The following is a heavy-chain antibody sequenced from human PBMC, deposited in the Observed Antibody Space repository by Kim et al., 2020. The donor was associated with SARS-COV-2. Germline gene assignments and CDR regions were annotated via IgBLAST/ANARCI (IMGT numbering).Heavy chain of an antibody. V-gene: IGHV4-39*07. D-gene: IGHD6-25*01. CDR1: GGSISSSSYY. Sequence: SETLSLTCTVSGGSISSSSYYWGWIRQPPGKGLEWIGSIYYSGSTYYNPSLKSRVTISVDTSKNQFSLKLSSVTAADTAVYYCLIEQRTHYYFDYWGQGTLVTVSS. CDR3: LIEQRTHYYFDY. J-gene: IGHJ4*02. CDR2: IYYSGST.